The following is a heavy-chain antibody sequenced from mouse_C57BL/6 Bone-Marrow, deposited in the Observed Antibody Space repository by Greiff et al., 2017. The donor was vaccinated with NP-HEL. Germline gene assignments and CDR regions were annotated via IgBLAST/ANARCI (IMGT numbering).Heavy chain of an antibody. Sequence: QVTLKVSGPGILQPSQTLSLTCSFSGFSLSTFGMGVGWIRQPSGKGLEWLAHIWWDDDKYYNPALKSRLTISKDNSKNQVFLKVANVDTSDTATYYWARMEVYYYYYFDYWGQGTTLTVSS. V-gene: IGHV8-8*01. CDR3: ARMEVYYYYYFDY. D-gene: IGHD1-1*01. CDR1: GFSLSTFGMG. CDR2: IWWDDDK. J-gene: IGHJ2*01.